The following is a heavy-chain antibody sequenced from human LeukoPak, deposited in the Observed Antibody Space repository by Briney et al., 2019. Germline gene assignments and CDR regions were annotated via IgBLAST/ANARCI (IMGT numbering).Heavy chain of an antibody. CDR2: ISSSSSTI. Sequence: GGSLRLSCAASGFTFSSYSMNWVRQAPGKGLEWVSYISSSSSTIYYADSVKGRFTISRDNAKNSLYLQMNSLRDEDTAVYYCATGYSSLSRVGGYYFDYWGQGTLVTVSS. D-gene: IGHD6-6*01. CDR3: ATGYSSLSRVGGYYFDY. J-gene: IGHJ4*02. V-gene: IGHV3-48*02. CDR1: GFTFSSYS.